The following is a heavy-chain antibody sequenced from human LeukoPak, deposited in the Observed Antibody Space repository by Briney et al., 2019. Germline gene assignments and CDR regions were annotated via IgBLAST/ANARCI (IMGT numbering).Heavy chain of an antibody. D-gene: IGHD5-12*01. CDR1: GFTFSSYA. J-gene: IGHJ4*02. CDR3: ARDPGGYFLDY. CDR2: ISGSGGST. Sequence: GGSLRLSCAASGFTFSSYAMSWVRQAPGKGLEWVSAISGSGGSTYYADSVKGRFTISRDNAKNSLYLQMNSLRAGDTAVYYCARDPGGYFLDYWSQGTLVTVSS. V-gene: IGHV3-23*01.